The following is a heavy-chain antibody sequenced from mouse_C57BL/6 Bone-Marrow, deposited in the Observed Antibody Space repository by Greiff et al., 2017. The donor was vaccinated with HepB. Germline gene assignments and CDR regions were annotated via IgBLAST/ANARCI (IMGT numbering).Heavy chain of an antibody. CDR1: GFTFSDYG. V-gene: IGHV5-17*01. J-gene: IGHJ2*01. Sequence: VQLKESGGGLVKPGGSLKLSCAASGFTFSDYGMHWVRQAPEKGLEWVAYISSGSSTIYYADTVKGRFTISRDNAKNTLFLQMTSLRSEDTAMYYCARYYGSSYGDFDYWGQGTTLTVSS. CDR2: ISSGSSTI. D-gene: IGHD1-1*01. CDR3: ARYYGSSYGDFDY.